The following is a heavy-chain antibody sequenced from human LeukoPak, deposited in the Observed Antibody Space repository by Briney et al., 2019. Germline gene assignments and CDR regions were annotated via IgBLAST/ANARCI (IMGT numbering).Heavy chain of an antibody. CDR1: GFSFSSYN. V-gene: IGHV3-48*02. D-gene: IGHD3-10*01. CDR2: ISSSSNTI. J-gene: IGHJ4*02. Sequence: GGSLRLSCAASGFSFSSYNMNWVRQAPRKGLEWVSYISSSSNTIYYADSVKGRFTISRDNANNSLYLQMNSLRDEDTAVYYCARNRWFGEFLFDYWGQGTLVTVSS. CDR3: ARNRWFGEFLFDY.